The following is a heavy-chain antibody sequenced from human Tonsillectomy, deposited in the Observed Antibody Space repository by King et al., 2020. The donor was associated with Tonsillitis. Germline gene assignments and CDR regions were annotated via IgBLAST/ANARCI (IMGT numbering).Heavy chain of an antibody. D-gene: IGHD2-15*01. CDR1: GFSFKSSL. CDR3: ATHLGGGSFDD. J-gene: IGHJ4*02. V-gene: IGHV3-7*03. CDR2: IRQDGGEK. Sequence: VQLVESGGGLVQPGGSLRLSCTASGFSFKSSLMSWVRQAPGKGLEWMANIRQDGGEKYYLDSGRGRFTTSRDNAKNSLYLEMYRLRVEDTAVYYCATHLGGGSFDDWGQGTLVTVSS.